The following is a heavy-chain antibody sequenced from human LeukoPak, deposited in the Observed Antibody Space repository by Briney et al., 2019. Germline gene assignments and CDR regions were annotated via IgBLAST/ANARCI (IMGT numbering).Heavy chain of an antibody. D-gene: IGHD1-26*01. J-gene: IGHJ3*02. Sequence: PGGSLRLSCAASGFTFSSYSMTWVRQAPGKGLEWVSSISSSSSYIYYADSVKGRFTISRDNSKNTLYLQMNSLRAEDTAVYYCARDRVEWELPQGYAFDIWGQGTMVTVSS. CDR3: ARDRVEWELPQGYAFDI. V-gene: IGHV3-21*01. CDR1: GFTFSSYS. CDR2: ISSSSSYI.